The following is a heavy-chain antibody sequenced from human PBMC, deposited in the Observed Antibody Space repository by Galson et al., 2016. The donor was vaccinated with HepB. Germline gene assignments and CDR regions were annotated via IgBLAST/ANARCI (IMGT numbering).Heavy chain of an antibody. J-gene: IGHJ4*02. D-gene: IGHD2-21*02. CDR1: GFTFNTYA. CDR3: AKDAPSGRVVTGTWDS. V-gene: IGHV3-23*01. Sequence: SLRLSCAASGFTFNTYAMSWVRQAPGKGLEWVSAISGSGGTTYFADSVKGRFTPSRDNSKNTLYLQMNSLRAEDTAVYYCAKDAPSGRVVTGTWDSWGQGTLVTVSS. CDR2: ISGSGGTT.